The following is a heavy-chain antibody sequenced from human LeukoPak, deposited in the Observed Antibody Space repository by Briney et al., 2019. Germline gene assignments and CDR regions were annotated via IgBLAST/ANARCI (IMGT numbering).Heavy chain of an antibody. J-gene: IGHJ4*02. Sequence: SETLSLTCTVSGGSISSGGYYWSWIRKHPGKGLEWIGYIYYSGSTYYNPSLKSRVTISVDTSKNQFSLKLSSVTAADTAVYYCARSKERFGELYDYWGQGTLVTVSS. CDR2: IYYSGST. D-gene: IGHD3-10*01. CDR3: ARSKERFGELYDY. CDR1: GGSISSGGYY. V-gene: IGHV4-31*03.